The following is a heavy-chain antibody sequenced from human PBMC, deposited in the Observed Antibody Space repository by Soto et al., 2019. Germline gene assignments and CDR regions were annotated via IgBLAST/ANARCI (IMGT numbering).Heavy chain of an antibody. Sequence: GESLKISCQGSGYKFSNYWLAWVRQKPGKGLEWVGLIYPGDADTKYSPSFQGHVTISADKSSNSAFLQWGSLRPSDTAIYYCARLKQAAHWAETFDSWGLGTLVTVSS. CDR1: GYKFSNYW. V-gene: IGHV5-51*01. D-gene: IGHD2-15*01. CDR2: IYPGDADT. J-gene: IGHJ4*02. CDR3: ARLKQAAHWAETFDS.